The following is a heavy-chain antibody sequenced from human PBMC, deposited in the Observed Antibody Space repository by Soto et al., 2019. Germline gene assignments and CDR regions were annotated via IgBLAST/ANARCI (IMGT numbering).Heavy chain of an antibody. CDR1: GGSISSSNYY. J-gene: IGHJ6*02. Sequence: SETLSLTCTVSGGSISSSNYYWDWLRQPPGRGLEWIGTIYYSGSTYYNPSLKSRVTISEDTSKNQFSLKLSSVTAADTAVYYCARQNYGASFYYYGMDVWGQGTTVTVS. CDR3: ARQNYGASFYYYGMDV. CDR2: IYYSGST. V-gene: IGHV4-39*01. D-gene: IGHD4-17*01.